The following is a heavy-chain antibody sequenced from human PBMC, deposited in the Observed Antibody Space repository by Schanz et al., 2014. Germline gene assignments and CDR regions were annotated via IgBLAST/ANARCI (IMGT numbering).Heavy chain of an antibody. CDR1: GFIFSNYG. CDR3: AREGEWGYDPPRH. D-gene: IGHD5-12*01. J-gene: IGHJ4*02. Sequence: EVHLVESGGGLVQPGGSLRLSCAASGFIFSNYGMHWVRQAPGKGLEWVSSITASGDYMHYADSVKGRFTISRDNARNSLYLQMNSLRAEDTAVYYCAREGEWGYDPPRHGGQGTLVTVSS. V-gene: IGHV3-21*01. CDR2: ITASGDYM.